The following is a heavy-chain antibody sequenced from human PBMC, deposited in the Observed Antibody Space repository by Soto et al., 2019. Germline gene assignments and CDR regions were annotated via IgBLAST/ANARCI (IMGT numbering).Heavy chain of an antibody. J-gene: IGHJ6*02. D-gene: IGHD3-3*01. CDR2: ISSSSSTI. CDR1: GFTFSSYS. CDR3: ARAGLRFLEWLSLYGMDV. V-gene: IGHV3-48*02. Sequence: GGSLRLSCAASGFTFSSYSMNWVRQAPGKGLEWVSYISSSSSTIYYADSVKGRFTISRDNAKNSLYLQMNSLRDEDMAVYYCARAGLRFLEWLSLYGMDVWGQGTTVTVSS.